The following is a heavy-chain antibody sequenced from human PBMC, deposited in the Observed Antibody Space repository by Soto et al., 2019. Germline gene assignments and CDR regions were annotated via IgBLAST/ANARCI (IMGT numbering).Heavy chain of an antibody. CDR1: GFTFSSYG. CDR3: ASMYSSSSYYYYGMDV. D-gene: IGHD6-13*01. J-gene: IGHJ6*02. CDR2: IWYDGSNK. Sequence: PGGSLRLSCAASGFTFSSYGMHWVRQAPGKGLEWVAVIWYDGSNKYYADSVKGRFTISRDNSKNTLYLQMNSLRAEDTAVYYCASMYSSSSYYYYGMDVWGQGTTVTVSS. V-gene: IGHV3-33*01.